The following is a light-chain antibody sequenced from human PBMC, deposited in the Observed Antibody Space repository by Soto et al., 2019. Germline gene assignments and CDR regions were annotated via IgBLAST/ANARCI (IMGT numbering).Light chain of an antibody. CDR3: QQYNTWPGWT. CDR2: GAS. CDR1: QSINSN. Sequence: EVVMTQSPAALSVSPGERATLSCRASQSINSNLAWYQQKPGQAPRLLVYGASTMATGIPARFSGTGSGTEFTLTVSSLQSEDFAVYYCQQYNTWPGWTFGQGT. J-gene: IGKJ1*01. V-gene: IGKV3-15*01.